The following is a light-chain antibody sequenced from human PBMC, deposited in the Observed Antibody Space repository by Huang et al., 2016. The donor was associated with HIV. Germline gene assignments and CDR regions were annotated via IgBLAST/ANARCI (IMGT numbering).Light chain of an antibody. CDR2: SAS. CDR1: QSTSSIY. Sequence: EIVLTQSPGTLALFPGARAILPCRASQSTSSIYLAWYQQKRCQPPRLLISSASRRATGISSRFSGSVSESAFTLTISRLEPEDFAVYFFQQYGRSPPLTFGGGTKVDMK. V-gene: IGKV3-20*01. CDR3: QQYGRSPPLT. J-gene: IGKJ4*01.